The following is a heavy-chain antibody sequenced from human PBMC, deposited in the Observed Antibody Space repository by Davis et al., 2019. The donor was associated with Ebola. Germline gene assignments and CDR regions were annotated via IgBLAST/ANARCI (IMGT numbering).Heavy chain of an antibody. J-gene: IGHJ3*02. V-gene: IGHV4-59*12. CDR1: DDSIKTYY. CDR2: IHHSGSA. Sequence: PSETLSLTCNVSDDSIKTYYWSWIRQSPGKGLEWVGYIHHSGSANSNPSLKSRVTFSIDTSKSQVSLKLTSVTAADTAVYYCARDTRPCGGDCYDDTFDMWGQGTMVIVSS. D-gene: IGHD2-21*01. CDR3: ARDTRPCGGDCYDDTFDM.